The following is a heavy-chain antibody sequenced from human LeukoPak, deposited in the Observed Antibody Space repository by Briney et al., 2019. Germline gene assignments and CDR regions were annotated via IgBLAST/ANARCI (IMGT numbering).Heavy chain of an antibody. V-gene: IGHV4-61*02. D-gene: IGHD3-9*01. J-gene: IGHJ4*02. CDR1: GDSISSGDYY. CDR2: ISSSGST. CDR3: ASPDYDILTGYPEPALGY. Sequence: SETLSLTCTVSGDSISSGDYYWSWIRQPAGKGLEWIGRISSSGSTNYNPSLKSRVTISVDTSKNQFSLRLSSVTAADTAVYYCASPDYDILTGYPEPALGYWGQGTLVTVSS.